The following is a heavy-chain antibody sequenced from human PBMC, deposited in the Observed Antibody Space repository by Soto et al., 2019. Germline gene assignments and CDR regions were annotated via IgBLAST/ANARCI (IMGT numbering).Heavy chain of an antibody. J-gene: IGHJ6*02. CDR3: ARHEDFWNGSPYYYYGMDV. CDR1: GYTFTSFW. V-gene: IGHV5-51*01. D-gene: IGHD3-3*01. CDR2: ISPGDSDT. Sequence: GESLKISCKASGYTFTSFWIGLVRQMPGKGLEWMGVISPGDSDTRYSPTFQSQVTISADKSISTAYLQWSSLKASDTATYYCARHEDFWNGSPYYYYGMDVWGQGTTVTVSS.